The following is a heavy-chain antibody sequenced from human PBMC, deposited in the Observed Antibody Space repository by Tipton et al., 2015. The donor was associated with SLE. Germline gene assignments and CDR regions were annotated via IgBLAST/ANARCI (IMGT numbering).Heavy chain of an antibody. CDR1: GGSMTNYY. V-gene: IGHV4-59*12. CDR3: ARIVAAAGTRYFDY. J-gene: IGHJ4*02. D-gene: IGHD6-13*01. Sequence: TLSLTCIVSGGSMTNYYWSWIRQHPGKGLEWIGYVHYSGSTNYNPSLQSRVTVSVDTSKNQFSLKLSSVTAADTAVYYCARIVAAAGTRYFDYWGQGTLVTVSS. CDR2: VHYSGST.